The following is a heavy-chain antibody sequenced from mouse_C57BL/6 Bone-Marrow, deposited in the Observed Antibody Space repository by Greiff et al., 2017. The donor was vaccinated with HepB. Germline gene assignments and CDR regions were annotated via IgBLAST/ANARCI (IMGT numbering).Heavy chain of an antibody. CDR3: AIYDYDVDY. CDR2: ISSGSSTI. D-gene: IGHD2-4*01. V-gene: IGHV5-17*01. Sequence: EVKLLESGGGLVKPGGSLKLSCAASGFTFSDYGMHWVRQAPEKGLEWVAYISSGSSTIYYADTVKGRFTISRDNAKNTLFLQMTSLRSEDTAMYYCAIYDYDVDYWGQGTSVTVSS. J-gene: IGHJ4*01. CDR1: GFTFSDYG.